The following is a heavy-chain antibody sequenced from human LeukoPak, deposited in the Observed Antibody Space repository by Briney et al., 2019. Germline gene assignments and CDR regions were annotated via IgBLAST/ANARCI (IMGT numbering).Heavy chain of an antibody. CDR3: VRDLLGSGSTTAYPYH. J-gene: IGHJ1*01. CDR2: ISRRSRHV. CDR1: GFTFSDYS. Sequence: PGRSMRLSCAASGFTFSDYSMNWVRQAPGKGLEWVSSISRRSRHVYYAGSVKGRFTISRDDARNSLYLQMNSLRAEDMAVYFCVRDLLGSGSTTAYPYHWGQGTLVTVSS. V-gene: IGHV3-21*01. D-gene: IGHD3-10*01.